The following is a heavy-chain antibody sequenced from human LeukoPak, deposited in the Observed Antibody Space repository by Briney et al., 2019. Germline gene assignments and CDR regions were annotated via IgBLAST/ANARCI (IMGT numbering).Heavy chain of an antibody. D-gene: IGHD3-22*01. V-gene: IGHV3-23*01. Sequence: GGSLRLSCAASGFTFSSYAMSWVRQAPGKGLEWVSAISGSGGSTYYADSVKGRFTISRDNSKNTLYLQMNSLRAEDTAVYYCAKGRRTYYYDSSGIRPFDYWGQGTLVTVSS. CDR1: GFTFSSYA. CDR3: AKGRRTYYYDSSGIRPFDY. CDR2: ISGSGGST. J-gene: IGHJ4*02.